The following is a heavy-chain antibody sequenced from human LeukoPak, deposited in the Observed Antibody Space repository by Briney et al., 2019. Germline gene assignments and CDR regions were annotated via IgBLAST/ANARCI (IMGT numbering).Heavy chain of an antibody. CDR3: AMAGTLYYYYMDV. CDR1: GYTFTGYY. V-gene: IGHV1-2*02. D-gene: IGHD6-19*01. CDR2: TNPNSGGT. Sequence: ASVKVSCKASGYTFTGYYIHWVRQAPGQGLEWMGWTNPNSGGTNYAQKFQGRVTMTRDTSISTAYMELSRLRSDDTAVYYCAMAGTLYYYYMDVWGKGTTVTVSS. J-gene: IGHJ6*03.